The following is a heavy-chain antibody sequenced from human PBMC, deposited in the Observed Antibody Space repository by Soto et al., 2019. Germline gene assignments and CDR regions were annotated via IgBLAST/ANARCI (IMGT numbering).Heavy chain of an antibody. CDR1: GYSFTSYW. D-gene: IGHD3-10*01. J-gene: IGHJ6*02. V-gene: IGHV5-51*01. CDR3: AGGGVRGVITRTRDYYGMDV. CDR2: IYPGDSDT. Sequence: GESLKSSCKGSGYSFTSYWIGWVRQMPGKGLEWMGIIYPGDSDTRYSPSFQGQVTLSADKSISTAYLQWSSLKASDTAMYYCAGGGVRGVITRTRDYYGMDVWGQGTTVTVSS.